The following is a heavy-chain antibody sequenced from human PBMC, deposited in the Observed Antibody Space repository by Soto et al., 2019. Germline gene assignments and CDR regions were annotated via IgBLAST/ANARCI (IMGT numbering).Heavy chain of an antibody. CDR1: GFTFSSYA. Sequence: GGSLRLSCAASGFTFSSYAMHWVRQAPGKGLEWVAVIPYDGSNKYYADSVKGRFTISRDNSKNTLYLQMNSLRAEDTAVYYCAKRAGFYFDYWGQGTLVTVSS. CDR2: IPYDGSNK. CDR3: AKRAGFYFDY. V-gene: IGHV3-30*18. J-gene: IGHJ4*02. D-gene: IGHD3-10*01.